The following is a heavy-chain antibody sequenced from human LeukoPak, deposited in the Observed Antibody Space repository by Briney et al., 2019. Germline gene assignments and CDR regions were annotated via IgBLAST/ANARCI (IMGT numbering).Heavy chain of an antibody. V-gene: IGHV4-34*01. CDR1: GGSFSSYY. J-gene: IGHJ6*03. CDR2: INHSGST. D-gene: IGHD3-3*01. Sequence: PSETLSLTCAVYGGSFSSYYWSWIRQPPGKGLEWIGEINHSGSTNYNPSLQSRVTLSVDTSKNQFSLKLSSVTAADTAVYYCARAPVTIFGVVRPPHYMDVWGKGTTVTVSS. CDR3: ARAPVTIFGVVRPPHYMDV.